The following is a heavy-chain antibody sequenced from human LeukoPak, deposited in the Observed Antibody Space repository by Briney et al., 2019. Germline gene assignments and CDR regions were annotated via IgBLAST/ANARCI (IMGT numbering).Heavy chain of an antibody. CDR3: VRAHHPGGWFDP. V-gene: IGHV3-11*04. CDR2: ISGGGSPI. D-gene: IGHD3-10*01. J-gene: IGHJ5*02. Sequence: GGSLRLSCAASGFTFGDYYMSWIRQAPGKGLEWLSYISGGGSPIFYADSVRGRFTISRDNAKNLLYLQMNSLTAEDTAVHYCVRAHHPGGWFDPWGQGTLVTVSS. CDR1: GFTFGDYY.